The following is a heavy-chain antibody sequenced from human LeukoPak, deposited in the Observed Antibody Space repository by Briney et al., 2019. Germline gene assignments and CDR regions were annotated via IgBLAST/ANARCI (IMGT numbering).Heavy chain of an antibody. Sequence: ASVKVSCKASGYTFTGCYMHWVRQAPGQGLEWMGWINPNSGGTNYAQKFQGWVTMTRDTSISTAYMELSRLRSDDTAVYYCARELMITFGGVIVPRPSDAFDIWGQGTMVTVSS. V-gene: IGHV1-2*04. CDR1: GYTFTGCY. J-gene: IGHJ3*02. CDR2: INPNSGGT. CDR3: ARELMITFGGVIVPRPSDAFDI. D-gene: IGHD3-16*02.